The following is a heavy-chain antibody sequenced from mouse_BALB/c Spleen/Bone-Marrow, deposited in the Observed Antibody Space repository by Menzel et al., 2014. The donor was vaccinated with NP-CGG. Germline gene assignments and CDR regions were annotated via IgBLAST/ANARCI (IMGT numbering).Heavy chain of an antibody. Sequence: EVQGVESGGGLVQPGGSLRLSCATSGFTSTDYYMNWVRQPPGKALEWLGFIRNKANGYTTEYSASVKSRFTISRDNSQNILYLQMNTPRVDDSATYYCARDKGRVFFDYWGQGTTLTVSS. CDR1: GFTSTDYY. V-gene: IGHV7-3*02. CDR3: ARDKGRVFFDY. J-gene: IGHJ2*01. CDR2: IRNKANGYTT.